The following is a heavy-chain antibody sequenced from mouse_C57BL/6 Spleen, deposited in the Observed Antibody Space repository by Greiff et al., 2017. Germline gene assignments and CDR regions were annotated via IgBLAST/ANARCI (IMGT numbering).Heavy chain of an antibody. J-gene: IGHJ4*01. CDR3: ARFYDYSYYYAMDY. CDR1: GFTFSSYA. V-gene: IGHV5-4*03. D-gene: IGHD2-4*01. Sequence: EVMLVESGGGLVKPGGSLKLSCAASGFTFSSYAMSWVRQTPEKRLEWVATISDGGSYTYYPDNVKGRFPISRDNAKNNLYLQMSHLKSEDTAMYYSARFYDYSYYYAMDYWGQGTSVTVSS. CDR2: ISDGGSYT.